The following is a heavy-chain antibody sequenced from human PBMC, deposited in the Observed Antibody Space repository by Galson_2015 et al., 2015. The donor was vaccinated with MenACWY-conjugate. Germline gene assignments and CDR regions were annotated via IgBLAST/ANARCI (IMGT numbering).Heavy chain of an antibody. CDR1: GGSISSGSYY. D-gene: IGHD3-3*01. CDR3: ARDPIYYDFWSGYYAAGYFDY. V-gene: IGHV4-61*02. J-gene: IGHJ4*02. CDR2: IYTSGST. Sequence: TLSLTCTVSGGSISSGSYYWSWIRQPAGKGLEWIGRIYTSGSTNYNPSLKSRVTISVDTSKNQFSLKLSSVTAADTAVHYCARDPIYYDFWSGYYAAGYFDYWGQGTLVTVSS.